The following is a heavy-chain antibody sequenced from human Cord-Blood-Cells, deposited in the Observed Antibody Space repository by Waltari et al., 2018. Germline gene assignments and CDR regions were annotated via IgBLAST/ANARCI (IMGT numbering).Heavy chain of an antibody. Sequence: QVQLVESGGGVVQPGGSLRLSCAASGFTFSSYGMHWVRQAPGKGLEWVAFIRYDGSNKYYADSVKGRFTISRDNSKNTLYLQMNSLRAEDTAVYYCAKERGRFSYAFDIWGQGTMVTASS. CDR3: AKERGRFSYAFDI. J-gene: IGHJ3*02. CDR1: GFTFSSYG. CDR2: IRYDGSNK. V-gene: IGHV3-30*02. D-gene: IGHD3-3*01.